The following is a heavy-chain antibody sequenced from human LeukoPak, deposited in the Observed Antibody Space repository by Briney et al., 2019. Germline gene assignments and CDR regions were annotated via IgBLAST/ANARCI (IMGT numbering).Heavy chain of an antibody. CDR1: GFSIASRPFY. V-gene: IGHV4-30-4*01. Sequence: SETLSLTCTVSGFSIASRPFYWAWIRQPPGKGLEWVGFISSNGDTYYNPSLEGRLTISRDTSNNQFSLRLTSVSATDTAVYFCARLGTENGQSVGALDFWGQGTVLTVSS. CDR2: ISSNGDT. CDR3: ARLGTENGQSVGALDF. D-gene: IGHD1-1*01. J-gene: IGHJ3*01.